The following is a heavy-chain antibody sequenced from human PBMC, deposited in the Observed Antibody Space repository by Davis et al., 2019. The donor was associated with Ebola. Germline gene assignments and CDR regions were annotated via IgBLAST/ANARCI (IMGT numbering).Heavy chain of an antibody. CDR1: GFTFSSYA. V-gene: IGHV3-23*01. CDR2: ISGSGGST. Sequence: PGGSLRLSCAASGFTFSSYAMSWVRQAPGKGLEWVSAISGSGGSTYYADSVKGRFTISRDNAKNSLYLQMNSLRAEDTAVYYCARDKTVVVPAARPHYYYYYMDVWGKGTTVTVSS. J-gene: IGHJ6*03. CDR3: ARDKTVVVPAARPHYYYYYMDV. D-gene: IGHD2-2*01.